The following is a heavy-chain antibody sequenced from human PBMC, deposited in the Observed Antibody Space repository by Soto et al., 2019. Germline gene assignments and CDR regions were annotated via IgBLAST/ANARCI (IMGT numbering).Heavy chain of an antibody. Sequence: QLQLRESGSGLVKPSQTLSLTCAVSGGSISSGGSSWNWIRQPPGKGLEWIGYIYHSGSTYYNPSLKSRVTISVDRSKNQFSLKLSSVTAADTAVYYCARGQVVAAQHWGQGTLVTVSS. D-gene: IGHD2-15*01. V-gene: IGHV4-30-2*01. CDR3: ARGQVVAAQH. CDR1: GGSISSGGSS. CDR2: IYHSGST. J-gene: IGHJ4*02.